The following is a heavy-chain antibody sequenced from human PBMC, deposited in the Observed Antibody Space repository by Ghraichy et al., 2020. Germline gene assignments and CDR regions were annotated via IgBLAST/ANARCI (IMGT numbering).Heavy chain of an antibody. V-gene: IGHV4-59*01. CDR1: GGSISSYY. J-gene: IGHJ6*03. CDR3: ARGLSSGHYYYYYYMDV. Sequence: SETLSLTCTVSGGSISSYYWNWIRQPPGRGLEWIGYIYYNGNTNYNPSLKSRVTISKDTSNNQFSLRRSSVTAADTAVYYCARGLSSGHYYYYYYMDVWGKGTTVTVSS. CDR2: IYYNGNT. D-gene: IGHD3-22*01.